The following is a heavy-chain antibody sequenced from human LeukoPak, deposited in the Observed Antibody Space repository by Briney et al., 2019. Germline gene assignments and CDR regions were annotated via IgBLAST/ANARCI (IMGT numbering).Heavy chain of an antibody. Sequence: SETLSLTCAVYGGSFSGYYWSWIRQPPGKGLEWIGEINHSGSTNYNPSLKSRVTISVDTSKNQFSLKLSSVTAADTAVYYSARVIAAAGPYYYYYYMDVWGKGTTVTISS. CDR1: GGSFSGYY. CDR2: INHSGST. D-gene: IGHD6-13*01. J-gene: IGHJ6*03. CDR3: ARVIAAAGPYYYYYYMDV. V-gene: IGHV4-34*01.